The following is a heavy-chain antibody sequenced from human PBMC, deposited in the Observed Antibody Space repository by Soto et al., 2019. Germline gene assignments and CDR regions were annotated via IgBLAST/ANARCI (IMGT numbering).Heavy chain of an antibody. V-gene: IGHV3-72*01. CDR2: TANKRSRYTT. CDR3: ARAGFGHGLDV. CDR1: GFTSSDHY. D-gene: IGHD3-16*01. J-gene: IGHJ6*02. Sequence: EVELVESGGGLVQAGGSLRVSCGVSGFTSSDHYMDWVRQAPGKGLEWVGRTANKRSRYTTEYAASGKGSFIISRDDSKNSVYLQMTSLKIEDTAVYYCARAGFGHGLDVWGQGTTVTVSS.